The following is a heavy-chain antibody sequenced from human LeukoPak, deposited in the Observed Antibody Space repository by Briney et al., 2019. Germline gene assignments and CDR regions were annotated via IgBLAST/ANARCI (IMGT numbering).Heavy chain of an antibody. CDR3: VRELAVARAAFDM. CDR2: INHRGGT. D-gene: IGHD6-19*01. CDR1: GGSFSGYY. J-gene: IGHJ3*02. Sequence: SETLSLTCAVFGGSFSGYYWSWIRQPPGRGLEWIGEINHRGGTNYNPSLKSRVSMSVDTSKNQFSLTLRSVTAADTAVYYCVRELAVARAAFDMWGQGTMVTVSS. V-gene: IGHV4-34*01.